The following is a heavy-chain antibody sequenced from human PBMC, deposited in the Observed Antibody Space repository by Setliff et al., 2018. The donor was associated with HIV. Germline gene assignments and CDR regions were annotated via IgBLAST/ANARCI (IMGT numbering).Heavy chain of an antibody. CDR2: IDPDKGDT. V-gene: IGHV1-2*02. D-gene: IGHD2-15*01. J-gene: IGHJ4*02. Sequence: GASVKVSCKASGYTFTGYYIHWVRQAPGQGLESMGWIDPDKGDTGYAHNFQGRVIMTRDTSTSTVYMELHWLTSDDTAVYYCERVAHRLSGGIDYRGQGTQVTVSS. CDR3: ERVAHRLSGGIDY. CDR1: GYTFTGYY.